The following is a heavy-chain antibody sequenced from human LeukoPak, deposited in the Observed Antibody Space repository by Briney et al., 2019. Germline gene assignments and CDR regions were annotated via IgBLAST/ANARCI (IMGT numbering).Heavy chain of an antibody. V-gene: IGHV3-7*01. CDR1: EFTFSTYW. CDR3: ATTDLYGSGSYYGDY. J-gene: IGHJ4*02. Sequence: GGSLRLSCAASEFTFSTYWMSWVRQAPGKGLEWVANIKQDGSEKYYVDSVKGRFTISRDNAKNSLYLQMNSLRAEDTAVYYCATTDLYGSGSYYGDYWGQGTLVTVSS. D-gene: IGHD3-10*01. CDR2: IKQDGSEK.